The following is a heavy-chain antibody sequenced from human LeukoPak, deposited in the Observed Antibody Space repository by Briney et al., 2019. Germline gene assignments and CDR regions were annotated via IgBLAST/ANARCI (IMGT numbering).Heavy chain of an antibody. D-gene: IGHD3-22*01. J-gene: IGHJ6*02. CDR2: LWSDASNR. V-gene: IGHV3-33*01. Sequence: GRSLRLSCVASGFSLSSNGMHWVRQAPGKGLEWVAVLWSDASNRYYADSVKGRFTISRDISKNTLYLQMTSLRVEDTAVYYCAAYNVDYYDTSDGMDVWGQGTTVTVSS. CDR3: AAYNVDYYDTSDGMDV. CDR1: GFSLSSNG.